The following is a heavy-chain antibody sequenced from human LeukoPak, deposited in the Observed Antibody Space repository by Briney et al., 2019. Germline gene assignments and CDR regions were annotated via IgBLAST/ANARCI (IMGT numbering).Heavy chain of an antibody. CDR1: GFTFSNYA. CDR2: SSGSGGST. V-gene: IGHV3-23*01. CDR3: AKVGIRISLIVVVFTTADDWYFDL. Sequence: GGSLRLSCAASGFTFSNYAMSRVRQAPGKGLEWVSGSSGSGGSTYYADSVKGRLTISRDNSKNTLYLQMDSLRAEDTAVYYCAKVGIRISLIVVVFTTADDWYFDLWGRGTLVTVSS. D-gene: IGHD3-22*01. J-gene: IGHJ2*01.